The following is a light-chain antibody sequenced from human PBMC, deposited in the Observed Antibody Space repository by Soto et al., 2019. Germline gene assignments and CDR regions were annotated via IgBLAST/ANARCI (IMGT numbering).Light chain of an antibody. CDR2: KAS. CDR1: QSISSW. J-gene: IGKJ2*01. V-gene: IGKV1-5*03. CDR3: XXYNSWXT. Sequence: DIQMTQSPSTLSASVGDRVTITCRASQSISSWLAWYQQKPGKAPKLLIYKASTLESGVPSRFSGSGSGTXFTLTXXXXQPDXFAXXXXXXYNSWXTFGQGTKLEI.